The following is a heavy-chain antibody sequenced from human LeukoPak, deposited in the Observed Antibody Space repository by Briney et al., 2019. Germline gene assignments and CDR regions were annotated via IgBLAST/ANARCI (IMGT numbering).Heavy chain of an antibody. CDR2: IYTSGST. V-gene: IGHV4-4*07. D-gene: IGHD3-22*01. CDR3: ARGGYDAFDY. J-gene: IGHJ4*02. CDR1: YDSITPYY. Sequence: SETLSLTCSVSYDSITPYYWSWIRQPAGKGLEWIGRIYTSGSTNYNPSLKSRVTMSVDTSKNQFSLKLSPVTAADTAVYYCARGGYDAFDYWGQGTLVTVSS.